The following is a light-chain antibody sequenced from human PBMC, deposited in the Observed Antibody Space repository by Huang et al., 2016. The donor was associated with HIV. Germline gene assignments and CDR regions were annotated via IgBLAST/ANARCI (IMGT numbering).Light chain of an antibody. V-gene: IGKV3-15*01. Sequence: EIVMTQSPGTLSVSPGERATLSCRASQTVSSNLAWYQQKPGQAPSLLIYGASTSATGIPARFSGSGSGTEFTLTISSLQSEDFGVYYCQQYNNWPPYTFGQGTKLEIK. CDR3: QQYNNWPPYT. CDR2: GAS. CDR1: QTVSSN. J-gene: IGKJ2*01.